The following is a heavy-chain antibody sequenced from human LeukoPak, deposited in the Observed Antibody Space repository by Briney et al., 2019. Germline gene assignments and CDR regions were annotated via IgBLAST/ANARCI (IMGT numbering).Heavy chain of an antibody. CDR1: GYSISSGYY. CDR2: IYHSGST. V-gene: IGHV4-38-2*02. Sequence: PSETLSLTCTVSGYSISSGYYWGWIRPPPGKGLEWIGSIYHSGSTYYNPSLKSRVTISVDTSKNQFSLKLSSVTAADTAVYYCARDVGATPGYFDYWGQGTLVTVSS. CDR3: ARDVGATPGYFDY. J-gene: IGHJ4*02. D-gene: IGHD1-26*01.